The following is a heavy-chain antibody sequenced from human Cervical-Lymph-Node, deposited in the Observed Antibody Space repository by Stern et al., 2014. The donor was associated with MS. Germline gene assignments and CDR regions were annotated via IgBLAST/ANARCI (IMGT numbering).Heavy chain of an antibody. Sequence: QLVQSGGGLVKPGGSLRLSCAASGFSFSDFSMNWIRQAPGKGLEWVSYTSSSGSDRLYADSVKGRFTVSRDVAKNSVYLQMNSLRAEDTAIYYCARDRIAVDGNWFDTWGQGTLVSVSS. CDR1: GFSFSDFS. D-gene: IGHD6-19*01. CDR3: ARDRIAVDGNWFDT. CDR2: TSSSGSDR. V-gene: IGHV3-11*01. J-gene: IGHJ5*02.